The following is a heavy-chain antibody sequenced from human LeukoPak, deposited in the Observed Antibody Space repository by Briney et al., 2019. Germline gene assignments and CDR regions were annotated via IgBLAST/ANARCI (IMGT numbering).Heavy chain of an antibody. Sequence: ASLKVSCKASGYTFTNYDINWVRQATGQGLEWMGWMNPNSGNTGYAQKFQDRVTMTRNTSISTAYMELSSLRSEDTAVYYCARGRSGSFDYWGQGTLVTVSS. V-gene: IGHV1-8*01. CDR3: ARGRSGSFDY. CDR2: MNPNSGNT. CDR1: GYTFTNYD. J-gene: IGHJ4*02. D-gene: IGHD1-26*01.